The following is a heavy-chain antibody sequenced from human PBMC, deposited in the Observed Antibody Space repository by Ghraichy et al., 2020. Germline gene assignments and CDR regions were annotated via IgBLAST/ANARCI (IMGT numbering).Heavy chain of an antibody. CDR1: GFTFSSYW. V-gene: IGHV3-74*01. D-gene: IGHD4-23*01. Sequence: GGSLRLSCAASGFTFSSYWMHWVRQAPGKGLVWVSRINSDGSSTTYADSVKGRFTISRDNAKNTLHLQMNSLRAEDTAVYYCVRGGGGPIDYWGQGTLVTVSS. CDR2: INSDGSST. J-gene: IGHJ4*02. CDR3: VRGGGGPIDY.